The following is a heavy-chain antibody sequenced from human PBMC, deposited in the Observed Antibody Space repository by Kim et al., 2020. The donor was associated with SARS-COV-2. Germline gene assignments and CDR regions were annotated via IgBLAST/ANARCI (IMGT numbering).Heavy chain of an antibody. CDR2: IYYSGNT. CDR3: ARHLSYNWFDP. J-gene: IGHJ5*02. V-gene: IGHV4-39*01. Sequence: SQTLSLTCTVSGGSISSSSYYWGWIRQPPGNGLEWIGSIYYSGNTYYNPSLKSRVTISVDTSKNQFSLKLSSVTAADTAVYYCARHLSYNWFDPWGQGTLVTVSS. CDR1: GGSISSSSYY.